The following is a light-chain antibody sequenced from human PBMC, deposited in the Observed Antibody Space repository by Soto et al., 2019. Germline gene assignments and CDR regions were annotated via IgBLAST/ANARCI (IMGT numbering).Light chain of an antibody. CDR3: QQHGGSPAYT. CDR1: QSVSSSY. CDR2: GAS. J-gene: IGKJ2*01. Sequence: EIVLTQSPGTLSLSPGERATLSCRASQSVSSSYLAWYQQKPGQAPRLLIYGASSRATGIPDRFSGSGSGTDFTLTISRLEPEDFAVYYCQQHGGSPAYTFGQGTKLEIK. V-gene: IGKV3-20*01.